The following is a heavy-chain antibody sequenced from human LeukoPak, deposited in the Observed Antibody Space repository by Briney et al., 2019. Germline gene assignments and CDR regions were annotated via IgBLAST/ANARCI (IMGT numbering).Heavy chain of an antibody. CDR2: ISGSGGST. Sequence: GGTLRLSCAASGFTFSSYGMSWVRQAPGKGLEWVSAISGSGGSTYYADSVKGRFTISRDNSKNTLYLQMNSLRAEDTAVPYCTTDGVGVEGATYDNWGQGTLVSVSS. CDR1: GFTFSSYG. J-gene: IGHJ4*02. V-gene: IGHV3-23*01. CDR3: TTDGVGVEGATYDN. D-gene: IGHD1-26*01.